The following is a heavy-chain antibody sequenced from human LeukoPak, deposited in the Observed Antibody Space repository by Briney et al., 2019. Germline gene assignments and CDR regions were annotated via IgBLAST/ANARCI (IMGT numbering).Heavy chain of an antibody. CDR3: ASTALRWAYFDY. CDR1: GVSISSYY. CDR2: IYYSGST. Sequence: SEALSLTCLVSGVSISSYYWSWIRQPPGKGLEWVGYIYYSGSTNYNPSLKSRVTISVDTSKNQFSLKLSSVTAADTAVYYCASTALRWAYFDYWGQGTLVTVSS. D-gene: IGHD4-23*01. V-gene: IGHV4-59*01. J-gene: IGHJ4*02.